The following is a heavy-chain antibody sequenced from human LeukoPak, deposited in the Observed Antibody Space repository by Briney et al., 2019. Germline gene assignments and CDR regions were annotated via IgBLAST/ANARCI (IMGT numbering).Heavy chain of an antibody. CDR1: GFTFSDYY. J-gene: IGHJ4*02. V-gene: IGHV3-11*01. CDR3: ARQKYSSSSDY. CDR2: ISSSGSTI. Sequence: GGSLRLSCAAFGFTFSDYYMSWIRQAPGKGLEWVSYISSSGSTIYYADSVKGRFTISRDNAKNSLYLQMNSLRAEDTAVYYCARQKYSSSSDYWGQGALVTVSS. D-gene: IGHD6-6*01.